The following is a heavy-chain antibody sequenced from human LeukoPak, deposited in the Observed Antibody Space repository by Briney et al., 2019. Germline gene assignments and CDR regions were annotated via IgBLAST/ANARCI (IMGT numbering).Heavy chain of an antibody. J-gene: IGHJ4*02. CDR1: GFTFSSYS. CDR2: ISGSGGST. Sequence: PGGSLRLSCAASGFTFSSYSMNWVRQAPGKGLEWVSAISGSGGSTYYADSVKGRFTISRDNSKNTLYLQMNSLRAEDTAVYYCAKDLLTFGGVIGYFDYWGQGTLVTVSS. D-gene: IGHD3-16*01. CDR3: AKDLLTFGGVIGYFDY. V-gene: IGHV3-23*01.